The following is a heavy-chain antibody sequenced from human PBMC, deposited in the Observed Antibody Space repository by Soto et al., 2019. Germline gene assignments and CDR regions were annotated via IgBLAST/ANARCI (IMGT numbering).Heavy chain of an antibody. CDR1: GYTFTSYG. CDR3: ARDFMGDYYGSSGYYVAFDI. CDR2: ISAYNGNT. J-gene: IGHJ3*02. Sequence: ASVKVSCKASGYTFTSYGISWVRQAPGQGLEWMGWISAYNGNTNYAQKLQGRVTMTTDTSTSTAYMELRSLRSDDTAVYYCARDFMGDYYGSSGYYVAFDIWGQGTMVTVSS. V-gene: IGHV1-18*01. D-gene: IGHD3-22*01.